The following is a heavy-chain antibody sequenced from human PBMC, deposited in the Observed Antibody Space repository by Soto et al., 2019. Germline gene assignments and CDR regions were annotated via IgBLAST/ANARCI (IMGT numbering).Heavy chain of an antibody. D-gene: IGHD3-10*01. V-gene: IGHV1-18*01. CDR1: GYAFTTYG. Sequence: QVHLVQSGAEVKKPGASVKVSCQASGYAFTTYGITWVRQAPGQGLEWMGWISAHNGNTNYAQKLQGRVTVTRDTSTSTAYLELRSLRSDDTAVSYCARGRYGEYWGQGALVTVSS. CDR3: ARGRYGEY. CDR2: ISAHNGNT. J-gene: IGHJ4*02.